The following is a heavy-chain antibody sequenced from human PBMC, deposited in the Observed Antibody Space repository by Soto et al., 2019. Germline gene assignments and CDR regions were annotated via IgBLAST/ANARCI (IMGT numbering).Heavy chain of an antibody. J-gene: IGHJ4*02. D-gene: IGHD3-22*01. CDR2: IIPIFGTA. V-gene: IGHV1-69*06. CDR1: GGTFSSYA. Sequence: ASVKVSCKASGGTFSSYAISWVRQAPGQGLEWMGGIIPIFGTANYAQKFQGRVTITADKSTSTAYMELSSLRSEDTAVYYCARAMFQGYYDSLYYFDYWGQGTLVTVSS. CDR3: ARAMFQGYYDSLYYFDY.